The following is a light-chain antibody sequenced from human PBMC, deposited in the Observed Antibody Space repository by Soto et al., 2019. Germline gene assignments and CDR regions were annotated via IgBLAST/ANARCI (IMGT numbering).Light chain of an antibody. CDR2: AAS. V-gene: IGKV1-39*01. CDR3: QQSYGTPYT. Sequence: DIQMTQSPSSLSASIGDRVTITCRASQSISKYLNWYQQKTGKAPKLLIYAASTLKSGVPSRFSGSGSGTDFTLTISSLQSEDFATYYCQQSYGTPYTFGQGTKVDIK. CDR1: QSISKY. J-gene: IGKJ2*01.